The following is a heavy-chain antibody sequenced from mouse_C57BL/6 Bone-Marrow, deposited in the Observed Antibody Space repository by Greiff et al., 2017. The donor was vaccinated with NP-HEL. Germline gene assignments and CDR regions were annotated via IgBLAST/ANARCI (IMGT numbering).Heavy chain of an antibody. D-gene: IGHD1-1*01. CDR1: GYTFTSYG. V-gene: IGHV1-81*01. J-gene: IGHJ1*03. CDR2: IYPRSGNT. Sequence: QVQLQQSGAELARPGASVKLSCKASGYTFTSYGISWVKQRTGQGLEWIGEIYPRSGNTYYNEKFKGKATLTADKSSSTAYMELRSLTSEDSAVYFCAAPSPVYCCSYCYWYFDVWGTGTTVTVSA. CDR3: AAPSPVYCCSYCYWYFDV.